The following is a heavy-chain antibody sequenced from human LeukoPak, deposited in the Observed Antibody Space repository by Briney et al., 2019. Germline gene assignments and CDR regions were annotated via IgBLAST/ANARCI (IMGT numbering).Heavy chain of an antibody. CDR3: AKGAAVAGKGQYGMDV. V-gene: IGHV3-23*01. CDR1: GFTFSSYA. CDR2: ISGRGDKT. J-gene: IGHJ6*02. D-gene: IGHD6-19*01. Sequence: GGSLRLSCAASGFTFSSYAMSWVRQAPGKGLEWVSGISGRGDKTFYADSVRGQFTISRDNSKDTLDLQMNSLRAEDTALYYCAKGAAVAGKGQYGMDVWGQGTTVTVSS.